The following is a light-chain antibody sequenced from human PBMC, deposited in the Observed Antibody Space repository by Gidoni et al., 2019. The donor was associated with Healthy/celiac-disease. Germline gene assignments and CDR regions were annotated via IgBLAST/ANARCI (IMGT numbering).Light chain of an antibody. Sequence: DIQMTQSPSSLSASVGDRVTIMCRASQSISSYLNWYQQKPGKAPKLLIYAASSFQSGVPSRFSGSGSGTDFTLTISSLQPEDFATYYCQQSYSTPPVTFXXXTKLEIK. J-gene: IGKJ2*01. CDR3: QQSYSTPPVT. V-gene: IGKV1-39*01. CDR1: QSISSY. CDR2: AAS.